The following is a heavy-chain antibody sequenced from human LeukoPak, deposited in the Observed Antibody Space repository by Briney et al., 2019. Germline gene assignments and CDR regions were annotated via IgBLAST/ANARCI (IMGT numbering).Heavy chain of an antibody. CDR3: AKALFSEWLTPED. J-gene: IGHJ4*02. CDR2: MDGSGTYT. Sequence: GGSLRLSCAGSGFTVSPFAMIWVRQAPGKGLEWLSSMDGSGTYTHYADSVKGRFTISRDNSKNTVYLYMNNLRAEDTALYYCAKALFSEWLTPEDWGQGTLVTVPS. CDR1: GFTVSPFA. D-gene: IGHD6-19*01. V-gene: IGHV3-23*05.